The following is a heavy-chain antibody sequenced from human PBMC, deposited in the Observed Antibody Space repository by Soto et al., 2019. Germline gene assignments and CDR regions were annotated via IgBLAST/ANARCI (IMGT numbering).Heavy chain of an antibody. D-gene: IGHD2-2*02. J-gene: IGHJ6*02. CDR2: ISTTGGNT. CDR3: ARDNCSSTSCYMRGELGMDV. CDR1: GFTFYSSA. V-gene: IGHV3-23*01. Sequence: PGGSLRLSCAASGFTFYSSAMSWVRQAPGKGLEWVSAISTTGGNTLYADSVKGRFTISRDNSKNTLYLQMNSLRDEDTAVYYCARDNCSSTSCYMRGELGMDVWGQGTTVTVSS.